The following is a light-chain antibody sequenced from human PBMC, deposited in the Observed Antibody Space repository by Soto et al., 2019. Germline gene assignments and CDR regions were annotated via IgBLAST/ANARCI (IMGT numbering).Light chain of an antibody. J-gene: IGKJ1*01. CDR2: AAS. V-gene: IGKV1-17*01. CDR3: LQHHNFLT. CDR1: QDIRSD. Sequence: DIQMTQSPSSLSASVGDRVTITCRASQDIRSDLGWYQQKPGKAPKRLIYAASSLQSGVPSRFSGSGSGTEFTRTISSLQPEDFATYYCLQHHNFLTFGQGTKVEIK.